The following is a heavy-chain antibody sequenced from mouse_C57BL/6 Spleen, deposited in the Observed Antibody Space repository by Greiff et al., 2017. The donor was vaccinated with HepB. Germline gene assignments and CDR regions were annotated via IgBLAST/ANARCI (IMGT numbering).Heavy chain of an antibody. CDR3: ARGGSNEAMDY. CDR1: GYTFTSYW. V-gene: IGHV1-52*01. D-gene: IGHD6-1*01. J-gene: IGHJ4*01. CDR2: IDPSDSET. Sequence: VKLQQPGAELVRPGSSVKLSCKASGYTFTSYWMHWVKQRPIQGLEWIGNIDPSDSETHYNQKFKDKATLTVDKSSSTAYLQLSSLTSEDSAVYYCARGGSNEAMDYWGQGTSVTVSS.